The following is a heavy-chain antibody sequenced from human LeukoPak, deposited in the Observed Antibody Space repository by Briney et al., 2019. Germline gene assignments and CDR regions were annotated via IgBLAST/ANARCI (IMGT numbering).Heavy chain of an antibody. V-gene: IGHV4-59*01. D-gene: IGHD5-18*01. CDR3: ARAHGYSYGYGTPFDP. CDR2: IYYSGST. J-gene: IGHJ5*02. Sequence: SETLSLTCTVSGGSISSYYWSWIRQPPGKGLEWIGYIYYSGSTNYNPSLKSRVTISVDTSKNQFSLKLSSVTAADTAVYYCARAHGYSYGYGTPFDPWGQGTLVTVSS. CDR1: GGSISSYY.